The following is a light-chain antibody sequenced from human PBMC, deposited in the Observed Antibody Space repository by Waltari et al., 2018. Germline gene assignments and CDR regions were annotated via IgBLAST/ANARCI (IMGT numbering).Light chain of an antibody. CDR1: QTVNAW. Sequence: DIRMTQSPSSVSASAGDNVTITCRASQTVNAWLAWYQQKPGRAPKFLTHKASSLETGVPSRFRGSGSGTEFTLTISGLQVEDFATYYCQQYNFDPWTFGQGTKVE. J-gene: IGKJ1*01. V-gene: IGKV1-5*03. CDR2: KAS. CDR3: QQYNFDPWT.